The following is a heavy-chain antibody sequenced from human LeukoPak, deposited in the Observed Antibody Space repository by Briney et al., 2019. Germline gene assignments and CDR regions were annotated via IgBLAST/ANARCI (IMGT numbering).Heavy chain of an antibody. Sequence: GESLKISCKGSGYSFTSYWIGWVRQMPGKGLEWMGIIYPGDSDTRYSPSFQGQVTISADKSISTAYLQWSSLKASDTAMYYCARHLGALGGVAVAGTGAFDIWGQGTMVTVSS. CDR2: IYPGDSDT. CDR1: GYSFTSYW. J-gene: IGHJ3*02. CDR3: ARHLGALGGVAVAGTGAFDI. V-gene: IGHV5-51*01. D-gene: IGHD6-19*01.